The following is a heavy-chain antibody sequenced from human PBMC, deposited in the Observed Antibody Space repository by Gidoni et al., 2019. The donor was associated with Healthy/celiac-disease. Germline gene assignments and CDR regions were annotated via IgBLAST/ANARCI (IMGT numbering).Heavy chain of an antibody. V-gene: IGHV4-59*08. CDR3: ARGDTAMGADDY. J-gene: IGHJ4*02. D-gene: IGHD5-18*01. CDR2: IYYSGST. CDR1: GGSISSYY. Sequence: QVQLLESGPGLVKPSETLSLTCTVSGGSISSYYWSWIRQPPGKGLEWIGYIYYSGSTNYNPSLKSRVTISVDTSKNQFSMKLSSVTAADTAVYYCARGDTAMGADDYWGQGTLVTVSS.